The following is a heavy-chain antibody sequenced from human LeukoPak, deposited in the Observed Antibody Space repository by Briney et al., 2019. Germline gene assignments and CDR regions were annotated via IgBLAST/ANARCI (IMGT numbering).Heavy chain of an antibody. D-gene: IGHD6-13*01. CDR1: GFTFSSYW. Sequence: PGGSLRLSCAASGFTFSSYWMSWVRQAPGKGLEWVANIKQDGSEKYYVDSVKGRFTISRDNAKKSLYLQMNSLRAEDTAVYYCARGAEGIAATDSNFDYWGQGTLVTVSS. J-gene: IGHJ4*02. CDR2: IKQDGSEK. CDR3: ARGAEGIAATDSNFDY. V-gene: IGHV3-7*01.